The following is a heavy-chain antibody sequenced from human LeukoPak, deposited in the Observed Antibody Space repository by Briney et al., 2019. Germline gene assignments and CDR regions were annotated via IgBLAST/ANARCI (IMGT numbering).Heavy chain of an antibody. CDR1: GGSISSSSYY. Sequence: SETLSLTCTVSGGSISSSSYYWSWIRQPPGKGLEWIGYIYYSGSTNYNPSLKSRVSISVDTSKHQFSLKLSSVTAADTAVYYCASRNCVSSSTSCYNWFDPWGQGTLVTVSS. D-gene: IGHD2-2*01. CDR3: ASRNCVSSSTSCYNWFDP. V-gene: IGHV4-61*05. J-gene: IGHJ5*02. CDR2: IYYSGST.